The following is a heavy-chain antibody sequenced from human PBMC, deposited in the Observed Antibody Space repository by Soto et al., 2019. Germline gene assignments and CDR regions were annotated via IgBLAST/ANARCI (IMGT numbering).Heavy chain of an antibody. CDR3: ARDRGYYDSSGYYNWFDP. V-gene: IGHV4-30-4*01. J-gene: IGHJ5*02. D-gene: IGHD3-22*01. CDR1: GGSISSGDYY. Sequence: SETLSLTCTVSGGSISSGDYYWSWIRQPPGKGLEWIGYIYYSGSTYYNPSLKSRVTISVDTSKNQFSLKLSSVTAADTAVYYCARDRGYYDSSGYYNWFDPWGQGTLVTVSS. CDR2: IYYSGST.